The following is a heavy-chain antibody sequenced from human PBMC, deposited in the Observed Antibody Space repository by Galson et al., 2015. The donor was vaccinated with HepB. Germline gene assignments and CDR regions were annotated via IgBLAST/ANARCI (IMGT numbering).Heavy chain of an antibody. J-gene: IGHJ6*02. Sequence: SLRLSCAASGFTFSSYGMHWVRQAPGKGLEWVAVIWYDGSNKYYADSVKGRFTISRDNSKNTLYLQMNSLRAEDTAVYYCARRVLIVRGDGMDVWGQGTTVTVSS. D-gene: IGHD3-10*01. CDR2: IWYDGSNK. CDR1: GFTFSSYG. CDR3: ARRVLIVRGDGMDV. V-gene: IGHV3-33*01.